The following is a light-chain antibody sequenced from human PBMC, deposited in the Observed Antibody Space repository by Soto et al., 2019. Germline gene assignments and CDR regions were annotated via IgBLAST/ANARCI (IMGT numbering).Light chain of an antibody. J-gene: IGLJ3*02. V-gene: IGLV1-40*01. CDR3: QSYDSSLSGWL. CDR1: RSNIGAGYD. Sequence: QSVLTQPPSVSGAPGQRVTISCTGSRSNIGAGYDVHSYQQLPGTAPKLLIYGNSNRPSGVPDRFSGSKSGTSASLAITGLQAEDEADYYCQSYDSSLSGWLFGGGTKLTVL. CDR2: GNS.